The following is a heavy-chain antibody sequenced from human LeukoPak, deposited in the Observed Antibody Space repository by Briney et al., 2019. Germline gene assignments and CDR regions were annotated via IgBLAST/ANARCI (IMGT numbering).Heavy chain of an antibody. J-gene: IGHJ6*04. D-gene: IGHD4-17*01. CDR3: ARAGGDYYGMDV. V-gene: IGHV4-30-2*01. CDR1: GGSISSGGYS. CDR2: IYQSGST. Sequence: SETLSLTCAVSGGSISSGGYSWSWIRQPPGKGLEWIGYIYQSGSTYYNPSLKSRVTISVDRSKNQFSLKLSSVTAADTAVYYCARAGGDYYGMDVWGKGTTVTVSS.